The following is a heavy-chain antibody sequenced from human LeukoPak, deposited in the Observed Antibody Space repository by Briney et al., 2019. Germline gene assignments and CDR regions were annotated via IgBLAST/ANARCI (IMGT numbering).Heavy chain of an antibody. Sequence: GGSLRLSCAASGFTFSSYGMHWVRQAPGKGLEWVAVISYDGSNKYYADSVKGRFTISRDNSKNTLYLQMNSLRAEDTAVYYCARARDYDILTALDCWGQGTLVTVSS. CDR3: ARARDYDILTALDC. CDR1: GFTFSSYG. CDR2: ISYDGSNK. D-gene: IGHD3-9*01. V-gene: IGHV3-30*03. J-gene: IGHJ4*02.